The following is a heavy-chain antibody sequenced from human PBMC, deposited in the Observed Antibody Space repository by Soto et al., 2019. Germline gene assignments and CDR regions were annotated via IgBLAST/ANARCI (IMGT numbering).Heavy chain of an antibody. CDR1: GFTFDDYG. CDR3: AKDNEPLNTVIRDAFAI. J-gene: IGHJ3*02. V-gene: IGHV3-9*01. Sequence: GGSLRLSCAASGFTFDDYGMYWVRQAPGKGLEWVSGISWNSGSIGYADSVKGRFTISRDNAKNSLYLQMNSLRAEDTALYYCAKDNEPLNTVIRDAFAISGQGTIVPVSS. CDR2: ISWNSGSI. D-gene: IGHD4-17*01.